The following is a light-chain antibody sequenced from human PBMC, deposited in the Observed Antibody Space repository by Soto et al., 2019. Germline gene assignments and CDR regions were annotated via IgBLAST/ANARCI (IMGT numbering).Light chain of an antibody. Sequence: EIVLTQSPGTLSLSPGDRATLSCRASQSVSISYLGWYQQKPGQGPRLLIFRASSRATGVPARFSASGSGTEFTLTISSLQSEDFAVYFCQQYNTWPTFGQGTKVDI. V-gene: IGKV3-15*01. J-gene: IGKJ1*01. CDR2: RAS. CDR3: QQYNTWPT. CDR1: QSVSISY.